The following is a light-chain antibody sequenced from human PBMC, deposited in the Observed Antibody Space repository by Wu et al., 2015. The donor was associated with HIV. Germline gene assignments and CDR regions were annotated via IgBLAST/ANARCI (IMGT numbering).Light chain of an antibody. V-gene: IGKV3-20*01. J-gene: IGKJ2*03. Sequence: EIMLTQSPGTLSLSPGERAILSCRASQSVSSSYLAWYQQKPGQAPRLLIYGASSRATGIPDRFTGSGSGTDFTLTISRLEPEDSAVYYCQQYGRPPLYSFGQGTKLEIK. CDR2: GAS. CDR3: QQYGRPPLYS. CDR1: QSVSSSY.